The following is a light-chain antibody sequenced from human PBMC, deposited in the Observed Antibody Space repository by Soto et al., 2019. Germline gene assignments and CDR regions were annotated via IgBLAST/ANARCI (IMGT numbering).Light chain of an antibody. V-gene: IGKV3-20*01. CDR1: QSVSSSY. CDR2: GAS. Sequence: EVVLTQSPGTLSLSPGERATLSCRASQSVSSSYLAWYQQKPGQAPRLLIYGASSRATGIPDRFSGSGSGTDFTLTISRLEPEDFAVYYCQQHGSPPWTFGQGNKVEIK. J-gene: IGKJ1*01. CDR3: QQHGSPPWT.